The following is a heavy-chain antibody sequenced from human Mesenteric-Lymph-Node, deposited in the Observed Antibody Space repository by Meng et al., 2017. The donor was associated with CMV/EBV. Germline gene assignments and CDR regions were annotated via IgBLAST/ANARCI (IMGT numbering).Heavy chain of an antibody. J-gene: IGHJ6*02. D-gene: IGHD3-9*01. V-gene: IGHV1-18*01. Sequence: ASVKVSCKASGYTFTSYDINWVRQATGQGLEWMGWISAYNGNTNYAQKLQGRVTMTTDTSTSTAYMELRSLRSDDTAVYYCARGRYYDILTGYSGYYGMDVWGQGTTVTVSS. CDR2: ISAYNGNT. CDR1: GYTFTSYD. CDR3: ARGRYYDILTGYSGYYGMDV.